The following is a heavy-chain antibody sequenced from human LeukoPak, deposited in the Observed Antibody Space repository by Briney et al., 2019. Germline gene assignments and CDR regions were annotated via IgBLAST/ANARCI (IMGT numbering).Heavy chain of an antibody. Sequence: GGSLRLSCAASGFAVRTNYTTCIRQAPGKGLEWVSIVYSSGSIYYADSVKGRFTISRDNSKNTLYLQMSSLRAEDTAVYYCARLESYDSSGHYRGYFDLWGQGTLVTVSS. CDR1: GFAVRTNY. V-gene: IGHV3-53*01. D-gene: IGHD3-22*01. CDR2: VYSSGSI. J-gene: IGHJ4*02. CDR3: ARLESYDSSGHYRGYFDL.